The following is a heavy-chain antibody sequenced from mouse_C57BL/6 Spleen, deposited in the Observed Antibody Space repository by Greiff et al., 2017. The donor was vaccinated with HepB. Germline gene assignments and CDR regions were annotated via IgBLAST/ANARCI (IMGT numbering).Heavy chain of an antibody. V-gene: IGHV14-4*01. CDR3: TRPLYYGSSSAWFAY. D-gene: IGHD1-1*01. CDR2: IDPENGDT. CDR1: GFNIKDDY. J-gene: IGHJ3*01. Sequence: VQLKESGAELVRPGASVKLSCTASGFNIKDDYMHWVKQRPEQGLEWIGWIDPENGDTEYASKFQGKATITADTSSNTAYLQLSSLTSEDTAVYYCTRPLYYGSSSAWFAYWGQGTLVTVSA.